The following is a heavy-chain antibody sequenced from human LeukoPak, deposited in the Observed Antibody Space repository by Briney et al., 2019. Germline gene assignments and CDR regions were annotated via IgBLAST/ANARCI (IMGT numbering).Heavy chain of an antibody. J-gene: IGHJ3*01. CDR1: GFTFRDSA. V-gene: IGHV3-23*01. CDR2: TSFSGANT. Sequence: GGSLRLSCAGSGFTFRDSAMTWVRQAPGKGLEWVSLTSFSGANTYYADSVKGRFTISRDNSKDTLYLQMNSLRAEDTAIYYCARDIQLSTWGLGTMVTVSS. D-gene: IGHD5-24*01. CDR3: ARDIQLST.